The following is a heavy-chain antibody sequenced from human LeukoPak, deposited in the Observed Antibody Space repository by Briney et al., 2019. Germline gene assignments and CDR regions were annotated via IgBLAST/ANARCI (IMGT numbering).Heavy chain of an antibody. J-gene: IGHJ1*01. CDR2: ISGSGGST. V-gene: IGHV3-23*01. CDR1: GFTFSSYA. Sequence: GGSLRLSCAASGFTFSSYAMSWVRQAPGKGLEWVSAISGSGGSTYYADSVKGRFTISRDNSKNTLYLQMNSLRAEDTAVYYCAKKGLSSGWYGLGYFQHWGQGTLVTVSS. CDR3: AKKGLSSGWYGLGYFQH. D-gene: IGHD6-19*01.